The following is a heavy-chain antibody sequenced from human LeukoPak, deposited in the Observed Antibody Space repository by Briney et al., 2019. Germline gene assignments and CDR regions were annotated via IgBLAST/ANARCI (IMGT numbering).Heavy chain of an antibody. Sequence: GGSLRLSCAASGFTFSSYNMNWVRQAPGKGLEWISYISSSTSTIHYADSVKGRFTISRDNAKNSLYLQMNSLRAEDTAVYYCARDYGEYLFDYWGQGTLVTVSS. CDR2: ISSSTSTI. CDR1: GFTFSSYN. J-gene: IGHJ4*02. D-gene: IGHD3-10*01. V-gene: IGHV3-48*01. CDR3: ARDYGEYLFDY.